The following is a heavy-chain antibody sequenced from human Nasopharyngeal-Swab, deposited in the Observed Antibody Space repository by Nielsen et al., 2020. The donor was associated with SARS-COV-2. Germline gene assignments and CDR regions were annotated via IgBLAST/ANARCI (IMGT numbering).Heavy chain of an antibody. Sequence: GESLKISCAASGFTFSSYGMHWVRQAPGKGLEWVAVIWYDGSNKYYADSVKGRFHISRDNSKNTLYLQMNSLRAEDTAVYYCARDGAPGDSGSYYGMDVWGQGTTVTVSS. CDR1: GFTFSSYG. CDR3: ARDGAPGDSGSYYGMDV. CDR2: IWYDGSNK. V-gene: IGHV3-33*08. D-gene: IGHD1-26*01. J-gene: IGHJ6*02.